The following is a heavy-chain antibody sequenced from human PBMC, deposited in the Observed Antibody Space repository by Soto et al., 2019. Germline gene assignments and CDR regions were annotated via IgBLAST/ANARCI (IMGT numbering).Heavy chain of an antibody. CDR1: GFTFDDYA. Sequence: EVQLVESGGGLVQPGRSLRLSCAASGFTFDDYAMHWVRQATGKGLEWVSGISWNSGSIGYADSVKGPFTISRDNAKKSLYLQMNSLRAEDTALYYCAKDGGYDYVWGSYRFDYWGQGTLVTVSS. CDR3: AKDGGYDYVWGSYRFDY. CDR2: ISWNSGSI. D-gene: IGHD3-16*02. V-gene: IGHV3-9*01. J-gene: IGHJ4*02.